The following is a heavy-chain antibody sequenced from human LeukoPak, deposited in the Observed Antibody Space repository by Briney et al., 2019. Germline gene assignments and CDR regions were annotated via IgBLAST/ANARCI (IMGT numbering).Heavy chain of an antibody. CDR1: GGSITSGSYY. CDR2: IYTTGST. Sequence: PSQTLSLTCTVSGGSITSGSYYWSWIRQPAGKGLEWIGRIYTTGSTNYNPSLKSRVTISVDTSKNQFSLKLSSVTAADTAVYYCARGVGVYDSSSSPFDYWGQGTLVTVSS. J-gene: IGHJ4*02. V-gene: IGHV4-61*02. CDR3: ARGVGVYDSSSSPFDY. D-gene: IGHD3-22*01.